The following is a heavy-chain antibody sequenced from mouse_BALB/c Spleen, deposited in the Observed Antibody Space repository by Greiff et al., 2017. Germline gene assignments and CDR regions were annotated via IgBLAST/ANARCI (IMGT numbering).Heavy chain of an antibody. CDR1: GYTFTSYT. J-gene: IGHJ4*01. CDR3: ARFDYYGRAMDY. Sequence: GQLQQSGAELARPGASVKMSCKASGYTFTSYTMHWVKQRPGQGLEWIGYINPSSGYTNYNQKFKDKATLNADKSSSTAYMQLSSLTSEDSAVYYCARFDYYGRAMDYWGQGTSVTVSS. V-gene: IGHV1-4*01. D-gene: IGHD1-1*01. CDR2: INPSSGYT.